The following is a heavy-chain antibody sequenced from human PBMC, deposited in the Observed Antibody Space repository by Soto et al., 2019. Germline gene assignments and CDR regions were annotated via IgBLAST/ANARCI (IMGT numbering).Heavy chain of an antibody. V-gene: IGHV3-53*01. CDR2: MYSFGEI. CDR3: VSPLGRADGMDV. J-gene: IGHJ6*01. Sequence: EVQVVERGGGLIQPGGSLRLSCEVRGFTVRSIYTSWVRQAPGQGRELVALMYSFGEIFYADSVKGRFRFSGDDSKNSLVLEMNSLRVEDTAVYYCVSPLGRADGMDVWGQGTPVTVSS. CDR1: GFTVRSIY. D-gene: IGHD7-27*01.